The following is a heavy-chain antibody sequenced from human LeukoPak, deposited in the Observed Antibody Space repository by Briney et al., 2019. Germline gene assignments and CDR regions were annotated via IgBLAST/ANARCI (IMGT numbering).Heavy chain of an antibody. J-gene: IGHJ4*02. CDR1: GFTFSSYG. CDR2: ISYDGSNK. V-gene: IGHV3-30*18. D-gene: IGHD6-13*01. CDR3: AKRAGEQQLVFDC. Sequence: PGGSLRLSCAASGFTFSSYGMHWVRQAPGKGLEWVAVISYDGSNKYYADSVKGRFTISRDNSKNTLYLQMNSLRAKDTAVYYCAKRAGEQQLVFDCWGQGSLVTVSS.